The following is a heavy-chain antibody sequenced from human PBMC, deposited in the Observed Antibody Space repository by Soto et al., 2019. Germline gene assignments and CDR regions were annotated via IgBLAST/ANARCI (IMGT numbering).Heavy chain of an antibody. CDR1: GFTFSSYA. Sequence: GGSLRLSCAASGFTFSSYAMSWVRQAPGKGLEWVSAISGSGGSTYYADSGKGRFTISIDNSKNTLYLQMNSLRAEDTAVYYCAKAGRGYCSGGSCYSAFDYWGQGTLVTVSS. D-gene: IGHD2-15*01. V-gene: IGHV3-23*01. J-gene: IGHJ4*02. CDR2: ISGSGGST. CDR3: AKAGRGYCSGGSCYSAFDY.